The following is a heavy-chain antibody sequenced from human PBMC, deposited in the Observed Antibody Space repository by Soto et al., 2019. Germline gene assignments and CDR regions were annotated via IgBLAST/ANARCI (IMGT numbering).Heavy chain of an antibody. J-gene: IGHJ4*02. CDR1: GGSISSHY. V-gene: IGHV4-59*08. CDR3: TRSHYFDY. CDR2: VYYSGST. Sequence: PSETLSLTCTVSGGSISSHYWSWIRQPPGKRLEWIGHVYYSGSTNYNPSLKSRVTMSVDASRNLFSLKLSSVTAADTAVYFCTRSHYFDYWGQGALVTV.